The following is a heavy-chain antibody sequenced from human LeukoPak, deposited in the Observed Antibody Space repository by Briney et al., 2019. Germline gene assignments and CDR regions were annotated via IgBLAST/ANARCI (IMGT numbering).Heavy chain of an antibody. D-gene: IGHD1-7*01. Sequence: PSETLSLTCAVYGGSFSGYYWSWVRQPPGKGLEWIGEINHSGSTNYNLSLKSRVTISVDTSKSQFSLKLSSVTAADTAVYYCARGRVTGTSGYWGQGTLVTVSS. J-gene: IGHJ4*02. CDR1: GGSFSGYY. CDR2: INHSGST. CDR3: ARGRVTGTSGY. V-gene: IGHV4-34*01.